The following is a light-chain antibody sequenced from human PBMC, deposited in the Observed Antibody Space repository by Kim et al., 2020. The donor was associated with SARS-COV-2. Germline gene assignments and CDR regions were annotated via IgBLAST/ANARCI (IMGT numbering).Light chain of an antibody. V-gene: IGKV2-28*01. CDR1: QSLLYSNGYNY. CDR3: MQALQSPPT. J-gene: IGKJ1*01. Sequence: DIVMTQSPLSLPVTPGEPASISCRSSQSLLYSNGYNYLDWYVQKPGQSPQLLIYLGSNRTSGVPDRFSGSGSGTDFTLKISRVEAEDFGVYYCMQALQSPPTFGQGTKVDIK. CDR2: LGS.